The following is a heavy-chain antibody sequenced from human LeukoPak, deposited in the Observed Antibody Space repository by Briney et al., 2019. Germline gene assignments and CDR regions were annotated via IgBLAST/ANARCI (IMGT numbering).Heavy chain of an antibody. Sequence: GASVKVSCKASGGTFGSYAISWVRQAPGQGLEWMGIINPSSGSTNYAQKFQGRVTMTRDTSTNTVSMVLSSQRSEDTAVYYCARPQSLFRNYDAFDIWGQGTMVTVSS. D-gene: IGHD2/OR15-2a*01. CDR1: GGTFGSYA. CDR2: INPSSGST. J-gene: IGHJ3*02. CDR3: ARPQSLFRNYDAFDI. V-gene: IGHV1-46*01.